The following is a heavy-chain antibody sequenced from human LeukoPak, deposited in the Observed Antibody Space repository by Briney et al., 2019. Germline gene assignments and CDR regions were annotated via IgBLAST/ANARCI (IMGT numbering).Heavy chain of an antibody. J-gene: IGHJ3*02. Sequence: GESLKISCKGSGYSFTSYWIGWVRQMPGKGLEWMGIIYPGDSDTRCSPSFQGQVTISADKSISTAYLQWSSLKASDTAMYYCARRMVVVPAASDAFDIWGQGTMVTVSS. CDR1: GYSFTSYW. V-gene: IGHV5-51*01. D-gene: IGHD2-2*01. CDR3: ARRMVVVPAASDAFDI. CDR2: IYPGDSDT.